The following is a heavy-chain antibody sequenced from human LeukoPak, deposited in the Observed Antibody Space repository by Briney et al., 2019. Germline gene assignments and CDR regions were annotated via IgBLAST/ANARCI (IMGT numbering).Heavy chain of an antibody. J-gene: IGHJ3*02. Sequence: PGGSLRLSCAASGFTFSDYYMSWIRQAPGKGLEWVSYISSSGSTIYYADSVKGRFTISRDNAKNSLHLQMNSLRAEDTAVYYCARDHHRRLYDSQARDTFDIWGQGTMVTVSS. D-gene: IGHD3-22*01. V-gene: IGHV3-11*04. CDR2: ISSSGSTI. CDR3: ARDHHRRLYDSQARDTFDI. CDR1: GFTFSDYY.